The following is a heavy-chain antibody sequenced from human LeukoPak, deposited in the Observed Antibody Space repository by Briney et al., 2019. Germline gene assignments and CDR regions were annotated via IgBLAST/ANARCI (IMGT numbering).Heavy chain of an antibody. Sequence: ETLSLTCTVSGGSVSSGSYYWSWVRQAPGKGLEWVTNIKQDASEIYYVDSVNGRFTISRDNAKNSLYLQMNSLRVEDTAVYYCARVRTENYYGMDVWGQGTTVTVSS. D-gene: IGHD3/OR15-3a*01. CDR2: IKQDASEI. V-gene: IGHV3-7*04. CDR3: ARVRTENYYGMDV. CDR1: GGSVSSGSYY. J-gene: IGHJ6*02.